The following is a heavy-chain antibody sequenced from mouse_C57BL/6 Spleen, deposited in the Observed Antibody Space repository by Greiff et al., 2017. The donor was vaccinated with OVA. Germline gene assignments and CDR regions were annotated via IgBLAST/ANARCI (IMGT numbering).Heavy chain of an antibody. Sequence: VQLQQPGAELVKPGASVKMSCKASGYTFTSYWITWVKQRPGQGLEWIGDIYPGSGSTNYNEKFKSKATLTVDTSSSNAYMQLSSLTSEDAAVYYCAYYDYDFLDYWGQGTTLTVSS. CDR1: GYTFTSYW. J-gene: IGHJ2*01. CDR2: IYPGSGST. V-gene: IGHV1-55*01. CDR3: AYYDYDFLDY. D-gene: IGHD2-4*01.